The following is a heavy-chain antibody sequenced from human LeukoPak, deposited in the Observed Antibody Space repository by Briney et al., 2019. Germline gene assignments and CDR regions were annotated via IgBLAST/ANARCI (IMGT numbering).Heavy chain of an antibody. CDR1: GYTFTSYD. D-gene: IGHD4-23*01. CDR2: MNPNSGNT. CDR3: ARGRPTVVTRDDAFDI. Sequence: ASVKVSCKASGYTFTSYDINWVRQATGRGLEWMGWMNPNSGNTGYAQKFQGRVTMTRNTSISTAYMELSSLRSEDTAVYYCARGRPTVVTRDDAFDIWGQGTMVTVSS. J-gene: IGHJ3*02. V-gene: IGHV1-8*01.